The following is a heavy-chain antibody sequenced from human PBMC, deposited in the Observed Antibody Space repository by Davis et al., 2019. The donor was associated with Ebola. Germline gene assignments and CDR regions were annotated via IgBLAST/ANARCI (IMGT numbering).Heavy chain of an antibody. Sequence: GSLRLSCVASGFIFSSYAMSRVRQAPGKGLEWVSSISVRSITYHADSVKGRFTISRDNSKNTLYLQMNSLRAEDTAVYYCAKVHPPTTVTTGWFDPWGQGTLVTVSS. CDR3: AKVHPPTTVTTGWFDP. V-gene: IGHV3-23*01. J-gene: IGHJ5*02. CDR1: GFIFSSYA. D-gene: IGHD4-17*01. CDR2: ISVRSIT.